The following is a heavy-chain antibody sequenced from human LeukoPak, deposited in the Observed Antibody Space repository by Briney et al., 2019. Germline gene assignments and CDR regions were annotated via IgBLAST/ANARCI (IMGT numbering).Heavy chain of an antibody. CDR1: GFTFSSYG. CDR3: ARSVQYSSPLDY. V-gene: IGHV3-33*01. D-gene: IGHD6-6*01. J-gene: IGHJ4*02. Sequence: GGSLRLSCAASGFTFSSYGMHWVRQAPGKGLEWVAVIWYDGSNKYYADSVKGRFTISRDNSKSTLYLQMNSLRAEDTAVYYCARSVQYSSPLDYWGQGTLVTVSS. CDR2: IWYDGSNK.